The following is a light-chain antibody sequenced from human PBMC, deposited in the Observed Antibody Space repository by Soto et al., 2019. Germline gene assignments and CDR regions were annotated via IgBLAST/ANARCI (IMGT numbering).Light chain of an antibody. CDR3: QQYDSYPWT. V-gene: IGKV1-5*03. J-gene: IGKJ1*01. Sequence: DIQMTQSPPTLSASVGDRVTITCRASQGISSYLAWYQQKPGKAPKLLIYRASSLQVAVPSRFSGSGSGTEFPLTISSLQPDDFATYYCQQYDSYPWTFGQGTKVDIK. CDR1: QGISSY. CDR2: RAS.